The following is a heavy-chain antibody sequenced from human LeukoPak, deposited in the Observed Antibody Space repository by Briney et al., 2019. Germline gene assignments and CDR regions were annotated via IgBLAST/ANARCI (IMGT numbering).Heavy chain of an antibody. CDR2: IIPILGIA. Sequence: SVKVSCKASGGTFSSYAISWVRQAPGQGLEWMGRIIPILGIANYAQKFQGRVTITADKSTSTAYMELSSLRSENTAVYYCARGGDSSGYYYVTWGQGTLVTVSS. J-gene: IGHJ5*02. CDR1: GGTFSSYA. V-gene: IGHV1-69*04. D-gene: IGHD3-22*01. CDR3: ARGGDSSGYYYVT.